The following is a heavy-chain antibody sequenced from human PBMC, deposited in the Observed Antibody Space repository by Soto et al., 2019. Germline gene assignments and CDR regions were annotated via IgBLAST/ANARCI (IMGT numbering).Heavy chain of an antibody. CDR3: VRDEISSAGLDP. CDR2: ISTHNGNT. Sequence: APGKGSCKGSGFTFFCSGISWGRQAPGQGLEWMGWISTHNGNTYYAQNFQGRVTMTSDTPTSTAYMELRSLRSDDTAFYYCVRDEISSAGLDPWGQGTLVTVSS. J-gene: IGHJ5*02. V-gene: IGHV1-18*01. CDR1: GFTFFCSG.